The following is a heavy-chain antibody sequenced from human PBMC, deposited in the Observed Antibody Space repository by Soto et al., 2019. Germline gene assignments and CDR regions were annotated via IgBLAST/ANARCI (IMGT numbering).Heavy chain of an antibody. Sequence: GASVKVSCKTSGYTFTDHGLSWVRQAPGQGLEWLGWVSPYNGNTKYAQKFQGRVTMTTDTSTRTPYMELRSLRPDDTAVYYCARVIAARPDYGMDVWGQGTRSPSP. CDR1: GYTFTDHG. V-gene: IGHV1-18*01. CDR2: VSPYNGNT. CDR3: ARVIAARPDYGMDV. J-gene: IGHJ6*02. D-gene: IGHD6-6*01.